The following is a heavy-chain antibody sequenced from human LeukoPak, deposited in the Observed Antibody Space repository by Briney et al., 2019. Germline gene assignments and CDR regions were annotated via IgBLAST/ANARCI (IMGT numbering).Heavy chain of an antibody. V-gene: IGHV4-39*01. Sequence: KPSETLSLTCAVSGGSISSSSYFWGWIRQPPGKGLEWIGTLYYIGSTYYNPSLKSRVTISVDTSKNQFSLKLSSVTAADTAVYYCARRYSSSWYSRGWFDPWGQGTLVTVSS. CDR3: ARRYSSSWYSRGWFDP. CDR1: GGSISSSSYF. D-gene: IGHD6-13*01. CDR2: LYYIGST. J-gene: IGHJ5*02.